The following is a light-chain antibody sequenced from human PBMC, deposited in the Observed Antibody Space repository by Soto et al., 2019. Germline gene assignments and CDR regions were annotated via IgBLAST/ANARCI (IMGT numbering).Light chain of an antibody. CDR1: QGISSL. J-gene: IGKJ4*01. CDR2: TAS. Sequence: DIQMTQSPSSVPASVGDRVTITCWASQGISSLLAWYQQKPGKAPNLLIHTASSLQSGVPSRFSGSGSGTDFTLTISSLQPEDFATYYCQQANSFPLTFGGGTKVEIK. CDR3: QQANSFPLT. V-gene: IGKV1-12*01.